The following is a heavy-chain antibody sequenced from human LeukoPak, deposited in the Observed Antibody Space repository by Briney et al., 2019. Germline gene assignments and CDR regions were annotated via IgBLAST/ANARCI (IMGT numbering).Heavy chain of an antibody. CDR2: LRGDGET. CDR3: AKASWVSKRHSVL. V-gene: IGHV3-23*01. J-gene: IGHJ4*02. CDR1: GFTFSNYA. Sequence: GGSLRLSCAASGFTFSNYAMSWVRQAPAGGLEWVSSLRGDGETFYADSVKGRFTLSRDESRNAVYLQLNNLRVEDTAVYYCAKASWVSKRHSVLRGQGTLVNVSS. D-gene: IGHD3-16*01.